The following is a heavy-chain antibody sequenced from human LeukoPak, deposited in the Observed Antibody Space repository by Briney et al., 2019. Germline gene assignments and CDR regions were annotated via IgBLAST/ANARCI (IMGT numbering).Heavy chain of an antibody. CDR2: ISGSGGST. Sequence: PGGTLRLSCAASRFTFSSYGMSWVRQAPGKGLEWVSAISGSGGSTYYADSVKGRFTISRDNSKNTLYLQMNSLRAEDTAVYYCAKHNIVATIYDYWGQGTLVTVSS. V-gene: IGHV3-23*01. D-gene: IGHD5-12*01. CDR1: RFTFSSYG. CDR3: AKHNIVATIYDY. J-gene: IGHJ4*02.